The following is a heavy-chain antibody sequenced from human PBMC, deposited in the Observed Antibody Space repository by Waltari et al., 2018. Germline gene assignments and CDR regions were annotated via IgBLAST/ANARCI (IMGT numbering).Heavy chain of an antibody. CDR2: IIPIFGTA. CDR1: GGTFSSYA. J-gene: IGHJ5*02. V-gene: IGHV1-69*05. CDR3: ARAPVGNWFDP. D-gene: IGHD3-10*01. Sequence: QVQLVQPGAEVKKPGSSVKVSCKASGGTFSSYAISWVRQAPGQGLEWMGGIIPIFGTANYAQKFQGRVTMTRDTSKNQFSLKLSSVTAADTAVYYCARAPVGNWFDPWGQGTLVTVSS.